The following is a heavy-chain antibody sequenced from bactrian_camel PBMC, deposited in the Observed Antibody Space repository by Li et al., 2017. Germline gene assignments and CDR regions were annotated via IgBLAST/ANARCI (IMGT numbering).Heavy chain of an antibody. CDR1: GFTFSTNY. V-gene: IGHV3S25*01. J-gene: IGHJ6*01. D-gene: IGHD2*01. CDR3: VGGDPMVVGSLTFGY. CDR2: IVGGGRST. Sequence: QLVESGGGSVQPGGSLTLSCAASGFTFSTNYMNWVRQAPGKGLECTSIIVGGGRSTYYADSVKGRFTISRDNAKNTVTLQMNSLKPEDTAVYYCVGGDPMVVGSLTFGYWGQGTQVTVS.